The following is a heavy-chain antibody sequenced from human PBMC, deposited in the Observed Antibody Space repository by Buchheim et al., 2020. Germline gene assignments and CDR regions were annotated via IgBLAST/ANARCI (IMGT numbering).Heavy chain of an antibody. Sequence: EVQLVESGGGLVQPGGSLRLSCAASVFTFSTYAMSWVRQAPGKGLDWVSAISDSGGYPYYADSVKGRFTISRDSSKNTLYLQMNSLRAEDTAVYHGAKVVGGSSWYWFDPWGQGTL. J-gene: IGHJ5*02. V-gene: IGHV3-23*04. CDR3: AKVVGGSSWYWFDP. CDR2: ISDSGGYP. CDR1: VFTFSTYA. D-gene: IGHD6-13*01.